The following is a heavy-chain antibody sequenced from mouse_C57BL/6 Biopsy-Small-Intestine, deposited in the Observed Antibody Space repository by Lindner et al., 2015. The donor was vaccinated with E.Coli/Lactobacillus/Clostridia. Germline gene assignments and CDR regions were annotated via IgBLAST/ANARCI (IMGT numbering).Heavy chain of an antibody. CDR1: GYTFTNSY. CDR2: MYSSNGDT. D-gene: IGHD1-1*01. CDR3: AANTYFYLDY. J-gene: IGHJ4*01. Sequence: SVKVSCKASGYTFTNSYMHWVRQAPGQGLEWVGFMYSSNGDTSYGQKFQGRVTMTRDTSTSTVYMELSSLRSEDTAVYYCAANTYFYLDYWGQGTLVTVSS. V-gene: IGHV1-22*01.